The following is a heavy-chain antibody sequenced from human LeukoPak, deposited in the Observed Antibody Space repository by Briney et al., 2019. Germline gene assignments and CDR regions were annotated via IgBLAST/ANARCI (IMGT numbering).Heavy chain of an antibody. D-gene: IGHD6-19*01. CDR3: ARDSRVSTGWPYYCDY. CDR1: GYTFTDYY. V-gene: IGHV1-2*02. Sequence: ASVKVSCKASGYTFTDYYMHWVRQAPGQGLEWMGWINPDSGGTNYAQKFQGRVTTTRDTSISTAYMELSRLTSDDTAVYYCARDSRVSTGWPYYCDYWGQGTLVTVSS. J-gene: IGHJ4*02. CDR2: INPDSGGT.